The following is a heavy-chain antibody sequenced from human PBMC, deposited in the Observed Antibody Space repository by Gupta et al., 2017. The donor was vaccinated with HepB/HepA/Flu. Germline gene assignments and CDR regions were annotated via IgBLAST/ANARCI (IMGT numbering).Heavy chain of an antibody. V-gene: IGHV3-11*01. Sequence: QVQLVEYGGGLVKPGGSLRLYCAASGFTSRDYYMSWIRQAPGKGLEWVSYISSSGSTIYYADSVKGRFTISRDNAKNSLYLQMNSLRAEDTAVYYCARVNWYSSTESAFDIWGQGTMVTVSS. CDR3: ARVNWYSSTESAFDI. J-gene: IGHJ3*02. CDR2: ISSSGSTI. D-gene: IGHD6-13*01. CDR1: GFTSRDYY.